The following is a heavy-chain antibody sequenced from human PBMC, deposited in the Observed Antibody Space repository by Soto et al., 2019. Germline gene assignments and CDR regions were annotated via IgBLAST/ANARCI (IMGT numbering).Heavy chain of an antibody. D-gene: IGHD2-15*01. CDR1: GYTFTSYY. J-gene: IGHJ6*02. CDR3: ARGGYCSGGSCYSQYYYYYYGMDV. CDR2: INPNSGGT. Sequence: ASVKVSCKASGYTFTSYYMHWVRQAPGQGLEWMGWINPNSGGTNYAQKFQGRVTMTRDTSISTAYMELSRLRSDDTAVYYCARGGYCSGGSCYSQYYYYYYGMDVWGQGTTVTVSS. V-gene: IGHV1-2*02.